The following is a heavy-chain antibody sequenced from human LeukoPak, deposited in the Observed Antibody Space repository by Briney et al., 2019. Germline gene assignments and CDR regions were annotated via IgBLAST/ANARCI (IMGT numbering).Heavy chain of an antibody. CDR1: GDSVSSDSNS. Sequence: SQTLSLTCVISGDSVSSDSNSWNWIRQSPSRGLEWLGRTFYRSGWQNDYAESVKSRMTFTSDTSKNHFSLHLNSVTPEDTAVYYCTTDPVDIVVVVAEVSDYWGQGTLVTVSS. J-gene: IGHJ4*02. V-gene: IGHV6-1*01. CDR2: TFYRSGWQN. CDR3: TTDPVDIVVVVAEVSDY. D-gene: IGHD2-15*01.